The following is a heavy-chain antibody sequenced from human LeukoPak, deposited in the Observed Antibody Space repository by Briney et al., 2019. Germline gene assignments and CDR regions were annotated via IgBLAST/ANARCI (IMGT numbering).Heavy chain of an antibody. J-gene: IGHJ6*02. CDR2: IIPIFGIA. CDR3: ARDRRVAARPGTYYYYYYGMDV. CDR1: GGTFSSYA. Sequence: SVKVSCKASGGTFSSYAISWVRQAPGQGLEWMGRIIPIFGIANYAQKFQGRVTITADKSTSTAYVELSSLRSEDTAVYYCARDRRVAARPGTYYYYYYGMDVWGQGTTVTVSS. V-gene: IGHV1-69*04. D-gene: IGHD6-6*01.